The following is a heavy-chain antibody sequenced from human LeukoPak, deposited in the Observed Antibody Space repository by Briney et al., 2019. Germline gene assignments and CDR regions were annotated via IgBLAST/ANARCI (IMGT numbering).Heavy chain of an antibody. V-gene: IGHV3-30*04. CDR2: ISYDGSNE. Sequence: PGGSQRLSCTASGFTFSSYSMHWVRQAPGKGLEWVAVISYDGSNEYYADSVKGRFTLSRDNSKNTLYLQMNSLRAEDTAVYHCARDTYASGWKYYLDYWGQGTLVTVSS. CDR1: GFTFSSYS. CDR3: ARDTYASGWKYYLDY. J-gene: IGHJ4*02. D-gene: IGHD6-19*01.